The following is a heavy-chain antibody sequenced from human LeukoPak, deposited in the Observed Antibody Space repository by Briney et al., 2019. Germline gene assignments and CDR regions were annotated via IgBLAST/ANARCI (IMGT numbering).Heavy chain of an antibody. CDR3: ARIADQWWFDP. Sequence: SGTLSLTCAVSGGSISSGGFSLTWIRQPPGKGLEWIGYIYHSGSTYYSPSLESRVTISVDRSKNQFSLNLSSVTAADTAVYYCARIADQWWFDPWGQGTLVTVSS. V-gene: IGHV4-30-2*01. CDR2: IYHSGST. CDR1: GGSISSGGFS. D-gene: IGHD6-19*01. J-gene: IGHJ5*02.